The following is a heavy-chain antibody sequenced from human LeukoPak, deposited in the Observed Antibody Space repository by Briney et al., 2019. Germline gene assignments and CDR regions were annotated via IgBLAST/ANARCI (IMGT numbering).Heavy chain of an antibody. J-gene: IGHJ4*02. V-gene: IGHV3-48*01. Sequence: GGSLRLSCAASGFTFSSYSMNWVRQAPGKGLEWVSYISSSGTTIYYADSVKGRFTISRDNARNSLYLQMNSLRAEDTAVYYCAKDAPRTSGWYYFDYWGQGTLVTVS. D-gene: IGHD6-19*01. CDR2: ISSSGTTI. CDR3: AKDAPRTSGWYYFDY. CDR1: GFTFSSYS.